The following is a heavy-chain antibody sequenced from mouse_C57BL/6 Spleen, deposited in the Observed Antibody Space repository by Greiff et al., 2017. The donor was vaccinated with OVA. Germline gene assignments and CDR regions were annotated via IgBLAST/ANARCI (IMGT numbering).Heavy chain of an antibody. J-gene: IGHJ4*01. CDR1: GYSFTSYY. V-gene: IGHV1-66*01. D-gene: IGHD2-1*01. Sequence: QVQLKQSGPELVKPGASVKISCKASGYSFTSYYIHWVKQRPGQGLEWIGWIYPGSGNTKYNEKFKGKATLTADTSSSTAYMQLSSLTSEDSAVYYCARYGNYAMDYWGQGTSVTVSS. CDR2: IYPGSGNT. CDR3: ARYGNYAMDY.